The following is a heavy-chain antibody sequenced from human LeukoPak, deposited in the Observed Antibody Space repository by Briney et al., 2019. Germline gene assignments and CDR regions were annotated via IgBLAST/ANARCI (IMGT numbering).Heavy chain of an antibody. J-gene: IGHJ5*02. D-gene: IGHD1-1*01. V-gene: IGHV1-2*02. CDR3: ARDNEPSYNWFDP. CDR1: GYTFTSYA. CDR2: INPNSGGT. Sequence: ASVKVSCKASGYTFTSYAMHWVRQAPGQGLEWMGWINPNSGGTNYAQKFQGRVTMTRDTSISTAYMELSRLRSDDTAVYYCARDNEPSYNWFDPWGQGTLVTVSS.